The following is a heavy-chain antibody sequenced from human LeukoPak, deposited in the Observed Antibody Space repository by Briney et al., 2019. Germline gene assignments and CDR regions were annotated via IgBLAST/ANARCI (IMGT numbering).Heavy chain of an antibody. Sequence: GGSLRLSCAASGFTFSDYYMSWIRQAPGKGLEWVSYISSSSGTTTHYADSVKGRFTISRDNAKNSLHLQMNSLRAEDTAVYYCARVRGSYSVDYWGQGTLVTISS. CDR2: ISSSSGTTT. D-gene: IGHD1-26*01. CDR1: GFTFSDYY. J-gene: IGHJ4*02. CDR3: ARVRGSYSVDY. V-gene: IGHV3-11*04.